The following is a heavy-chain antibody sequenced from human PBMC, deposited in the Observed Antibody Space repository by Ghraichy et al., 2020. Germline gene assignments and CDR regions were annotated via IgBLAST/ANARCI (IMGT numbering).Heavy chain of an antibody. Sequence: SLTCTVSGGSILSDTYFWGWLRQPPGKGLEWIGCIFVGGSTHYKPSLKSRVTISADTSKNQVSLKVSSMTAADTAVYYCARQAPYSPPGYGMDVWGQGTPVTVSS. D-gene: IGHD5-18*01. J-gene: IGHJ6*02. CDR1: GGSILSDTYF. CDR2: IFVGGST. CDR3: ARQAPYSPPGYGMDV. V-gene: IGHV4-39*01.